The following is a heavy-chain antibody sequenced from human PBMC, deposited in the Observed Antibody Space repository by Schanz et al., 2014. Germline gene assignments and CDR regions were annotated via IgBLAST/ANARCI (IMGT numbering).Heavy chain of an antibody. Sequence: EVQLVESGGGLVQPGESLRLSCAASGFTVSNSYIHWVRQAPGKGLEWVSTIYSSGSTYYADSVRGRFTISRDNSKNALYLQMDSLRAEDTAVYYCARDRRRYCSTASCLHDNWFDPWGQGTLVIVSS. CDR2: IYSSGST. D-gene: IGHD2-2*01. CDR1: GFTVSNSY. J-gene: IGHJ5*02. V-gene: IGHV3-66*01. CDR3: ARDRRRYCSTASCLHDNWFDP.